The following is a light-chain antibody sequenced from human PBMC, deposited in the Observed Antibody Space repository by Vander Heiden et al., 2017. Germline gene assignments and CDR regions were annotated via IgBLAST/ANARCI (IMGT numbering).Light chain of an antibody. V-gene: IGKV3-20*01. CDR1: QSVSSSS. CDR2: GAS. J-gene: IGKJ5*01. Sequence: EIVLTQSTGTLSLSPGERATLSCRASQSVSSSSLAWYQQKPGQAPRLLIYGASSRATGIPDRFSGSGSGTDFTLTISRLEPEDFAVYYCQQYGSSPPVTFGQGTRLEIK. CDR3: QQYGSSPPVT.